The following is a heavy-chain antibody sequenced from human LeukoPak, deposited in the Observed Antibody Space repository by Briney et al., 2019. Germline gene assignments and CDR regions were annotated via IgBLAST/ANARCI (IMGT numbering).Heavy chain of an antibody. CDR2: IYSCGMT. J-gene: IGHJ4*02. D-gene: IGHD3-3*01. Sequence: GGSLRLSCAASVFTVSSNYMSWGRQAAGTGLEWGSVIYSCGMTYYTDSVNGRFTISRDNSKTALYIQMTSLRAEDTAVYYRAINFRSAYYFFDFWGQGILVTVSS. V-gene: IGHV3-53*01. CDR3: AINFRSAYYFFDF. CDR1: VFTVSSNY.